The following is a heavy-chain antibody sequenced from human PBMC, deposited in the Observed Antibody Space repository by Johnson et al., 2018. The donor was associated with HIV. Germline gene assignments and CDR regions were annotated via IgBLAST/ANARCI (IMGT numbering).Heavy chain of an antibody. V-gene: IGHV3-64*01. CDR3: ARSRGPRRKDAFDI. CDR2: ISSNGIGK. J-gene: IGHJ3*02. Sequence: EQLVESGGGVVQPGRSLRLSCAASGFTFSNYALHWVRQAPGKGLEWVAVISSNGIGKYYANSVDGRFTISRDNDKNTLYLEMGSLRVEDMAVYYCARSRGPRRKDAFDIWGQGTMVTVSS. D-gene: IGHD3-10*01. CDR1: GFTFSNYA.